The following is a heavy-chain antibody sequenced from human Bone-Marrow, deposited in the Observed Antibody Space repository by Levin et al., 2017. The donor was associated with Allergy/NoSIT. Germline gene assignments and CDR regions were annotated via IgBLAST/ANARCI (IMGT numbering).Heavy chain of an antibody. J-gene: IGHJ4*02. Sequence: SQTLSLTCTVSGGSISSYYWSWIRQPPGKGLEWIGYIYYSGSTNYNPSLKSRVTISVDTSKNQFSLKLSSVTAADTAVYYCARLSSGWYYFDYWGQGTLVTVSS. V-gene: IGHV4-59*01. CDR1: GGSISSYY. CDR2: IYYSGST. D-gene: IGHD6-19*01. CDR3: ARLSSGWYYFDY.